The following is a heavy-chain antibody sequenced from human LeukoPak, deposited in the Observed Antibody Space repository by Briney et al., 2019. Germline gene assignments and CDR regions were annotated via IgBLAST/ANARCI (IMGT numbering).Heavy chain of an antibody. V-gene: IGHV3-30*03. D-gene: IGHD5-18*01. J-gene: IGHJ4*02. CDR1: GFSFSDYY. CDR3: ARDREGRRTAMFIDY. CDR2: ISYDGSNK. Sequence: GGSLRLSCAASGFSFSDYYMSWIRQAPGKGLEWVAVISYDGSNKYYADSVKGRFTISRDNSNNTLYLQMNSLRAEDTAVYYCARDREGRRTAMFIDYWGQGTLVTVSS.